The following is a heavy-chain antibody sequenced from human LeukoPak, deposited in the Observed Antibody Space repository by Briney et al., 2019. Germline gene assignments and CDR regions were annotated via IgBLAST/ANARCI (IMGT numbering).Heavy chain of an antibody. CDR1: GGSISSNNW. V-gene: IGHV4-4*02. CDR2: IYHSGST. D-gene: IGHD3-10*01. J-gene: IGHJ4*02. CDR3: ARGQWGFYGSGTPPAFDY. Sequence: SETLSLTCAVSGGSISSNNWWSWVRQPPGKGLEWIGEIYHSGSTYYNSSLKSRVTISVDKSKNQFSLKLSSVTAADTAVYYWARGQWGFYGSGTPPAFDYWGQGTLVTVSS.